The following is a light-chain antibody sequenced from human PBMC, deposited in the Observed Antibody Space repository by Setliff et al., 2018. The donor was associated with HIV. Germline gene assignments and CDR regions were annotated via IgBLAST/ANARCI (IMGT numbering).Light chain of an antibody. V-gene: IGLV2-14*03. CDR2: DVT. CDR1: NSDIGPYTF. Sequence: QSALTQPASVSGSPGQSITISCTGGNSDIGPYTFFSWYQQHPGKAPKLLIYDVTNRPSGVSSRFSASKSANTASLTISGLRTEDEADYYCSSSTGTNTDVLFGGGTKVTV. CDR3: SSSTGTNTDVL. J-gene: IGLJ2*01.